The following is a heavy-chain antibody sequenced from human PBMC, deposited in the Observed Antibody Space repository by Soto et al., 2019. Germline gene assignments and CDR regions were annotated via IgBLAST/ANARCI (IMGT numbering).Heavy chain of an antibody. D-gene: IGHD2-21*01. V-gene: IGHV2-70*11. CDR2: IDWNDDK. Sequence: SGPTLVNPTQTLTLTCTISGFSLSTDGMCVSWIRQPPGKALEWLARIDWNDDKYYSTSLKTRLAISKDTSKNQAVLTMTKLDPADTATYYCARVWWFGEKEYFQNWGQGTLVTVSS. CDR1: GFSLSTDGMC. CDR3: ARVWWFGEKEYFQN. J-gene: IGHJ1*01.